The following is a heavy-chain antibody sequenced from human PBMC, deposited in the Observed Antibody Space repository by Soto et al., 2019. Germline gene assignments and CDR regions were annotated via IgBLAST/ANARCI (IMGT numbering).Heavy chain of an antibody. CDR3: ASPDYYGSGSYYLEY. D-gene: IGHD3-10*01. V-gene: IGHV3-30-3*01. Sequence: QVQLVESGGGVVQPGRSLRLSCTASAFTLSSDGLHWVRQAPGKGLEWVAVISYDGGNKGYADSVKGRFTISRDNSKNTLYLQMNSLRPEDTAVYYCASPDYYGSGSYYLEYWGQGTLVTVSS. J-gene: IGHJ4*02. CDR1: AFTLSSDG. CDR2: ISYDGGNK.